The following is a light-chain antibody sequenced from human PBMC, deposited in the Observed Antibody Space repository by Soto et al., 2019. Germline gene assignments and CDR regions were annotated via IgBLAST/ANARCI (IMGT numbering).Light chain of an antibody. J-gene: IGKJ4*01. Sequence: IVLTQSPATLSLSLWERATLSCRASQSVSSNLAWYQQKPGQPPRLLIYDASNRATGIPARFSGSGSGTDFTLTISSLEPEDFAVYYCQQRRIWPLTFGGGTKVEIK. CDR1: QSVSSN. CDR3: QQRRIWPLT. CDR2: DAS. V-gene: IGKV3-11*01.